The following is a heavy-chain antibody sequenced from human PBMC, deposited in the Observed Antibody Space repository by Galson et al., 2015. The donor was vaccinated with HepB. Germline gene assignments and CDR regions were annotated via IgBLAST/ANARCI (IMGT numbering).Heavy chain of an antibody. CDR3: AKKPVGGGWSEFDY. J-gene: IGHJ4*02. V-gene: IGHV3-23*01. CDR1: GFTFTNYA. Sequence: SLRLSCAASGFTFTNYAMSWVRQAPGKGLEWVSVITAGGGTYYPDSVKGRFTISRDNSKNTLFLQMNTLRAEDTALYYCAKKPVGGGWSEFDYWGQGSLVTVSS. CDR2: ITAGGGT. D-gene: IGHD6-19*01.